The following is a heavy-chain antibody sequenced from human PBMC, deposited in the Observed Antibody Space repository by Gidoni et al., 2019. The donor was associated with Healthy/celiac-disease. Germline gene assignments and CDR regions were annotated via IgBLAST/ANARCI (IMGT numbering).Heavy chain of an antibody. CDR2: IGTAGDT. CDR3: AREADTYYYDNGAFDI. CDR1: GFTFSSYD. D-gene: IGHD3-22*01. J-gene: IGHJ3*02. V-gene: IGHV3-13*01. Sequence: EVQLVESGGGLVQPGGSLRLPCAASGFTFSSYDMHWVRQATGKGLEWVSAIGTAGDTYYPGSVKGRFTISRENAKNSLYLQMNSLRAGDTAVYYCAREADTYYYDNGAFDIWGQGTMVTVSS.